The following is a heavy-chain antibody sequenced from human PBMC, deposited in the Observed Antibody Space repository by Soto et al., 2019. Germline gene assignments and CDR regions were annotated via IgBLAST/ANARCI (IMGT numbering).Heavy chain of an antibody. CDR1: GGSISSYY. V-gene: IGHV4-59*01. CDR2: IYYSGST. D-gene: IGHD2-21*02. CDR3: AREGVTRNYYYYGMDV. Sequence: QVQLQESGPGLVKPSETLSLPCTVSGGSISSYYWSWIRQPQGKGLEWIGYIYYSGSTNSNPSLKSRGTISVATSKNQFSLKLSSVTAADTAVYYCAREGVTRNYYYYGMDVWGQGTTVTVSS. J-gene: IGHJ6*02.